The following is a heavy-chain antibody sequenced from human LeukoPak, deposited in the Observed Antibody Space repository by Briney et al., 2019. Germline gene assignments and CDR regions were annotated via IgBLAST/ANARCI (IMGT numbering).Heavy chain of an antibody. V-gene: IGHV1-8*01. CDR1: GYTFTSYD. CDR3: ATDDLYCSSTSCYSLQFDY. CDR2: MNPNSGNT. J-gene: IGHJ4*02. Sequence: ASVKVSCKASGYTFTSYDINWVRQATGQGLEWMGWMNPNSGNTGYAQKFQGRVTMTRNTSISTAYMELSSLRSEDTAVYYCATDDLYCSSTSCYSLQFDYWGQGTLVTVSS. D-gene: IGHD2-2*02.